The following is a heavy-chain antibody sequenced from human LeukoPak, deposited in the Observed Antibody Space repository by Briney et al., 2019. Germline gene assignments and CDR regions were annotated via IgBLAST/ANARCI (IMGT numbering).Heavy chain of an antibody. D-gene: IGHD3-22*01. V-gene: IGHV3-23*01. J-gene: IGHJ4*02. Sequence: GGSLRLSCAASGFTFGNYAMSWVRQAPGKGLEWVSGISNSGGSTYYADSVKGRFTISRDNSKNTLYLQMNSLRAEDTAVYYCASRNYYDSSGYYYYYFDYWGQGILVTVSS. CDR1: GFTFGNYA. CDR2: ISNSGGST. CDR3: ASRNYYDSSGYYYYYFDY.